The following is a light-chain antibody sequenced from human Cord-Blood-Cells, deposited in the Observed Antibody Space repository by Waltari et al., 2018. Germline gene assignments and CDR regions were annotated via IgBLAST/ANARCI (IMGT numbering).Light chain of an antibody. Sequence: DIQMTQSPSSLSASVGDRVTITCQASQDISNYLNWYQQKPGKAPKLRIYDASKLKTGVPSRFSGSGSGTDFTFTISSLQPEDIATHYCQQYDKLPYTFGQGTKLEIK. J-gene: IGKJ2*01. CDR2: DAS. CDR3: QQYDKLPYT. V-gene: IGKV1-33*01. CDR1: QDISNY.